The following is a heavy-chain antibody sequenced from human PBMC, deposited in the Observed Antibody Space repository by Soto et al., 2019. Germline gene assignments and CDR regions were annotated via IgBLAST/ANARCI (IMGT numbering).Heavy chain of an antibody. D-gene: IGHD2-2*01. V-gene: IGHV5-51*01. J-gene: IGHJ4*02. CDR2: IYPGDSDS. CDR3: EKHEGYCSTTTCSNFDY. Sequence: GESLKISCKGSGFTFTSYWIAWVRQMPGKGLEWMGIIYPGDSDSSYSPSFQGQVTISADKSINTAYLHWSSLKASDTAIYYCEKHEGYCSTTTCSNFDYWCQGTLVTVSS. CDR1: GFTFTSYW.